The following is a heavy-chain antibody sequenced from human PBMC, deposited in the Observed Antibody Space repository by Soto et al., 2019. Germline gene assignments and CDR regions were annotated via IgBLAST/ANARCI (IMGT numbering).Heavy chain of an antibody. CDR1: GYTFTSYG. V-gene: IGHV1-18*01. J-gene: IGHJ5*02. D-gene: IGHD3-3*01. CDR2: ISAYNGNT. CDR3: ARDDARSGPRRWFDP. Sequence: ASVKVSCKASGYTFTSYGISWVRQAPGQGLEWMGWISAYNGNTNYAQKLQGRVTMTTDTSTSTAYMELRSLRSDDTAVYYCARDDARSGPRRWFDPWGQGTLVTVSS.